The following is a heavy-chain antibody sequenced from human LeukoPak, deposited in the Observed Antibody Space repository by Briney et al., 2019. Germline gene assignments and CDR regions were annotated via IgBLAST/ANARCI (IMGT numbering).Heavy chain of an antibody. CDR3: ARVTGYSNWFDP. Sequence: SVNVSCKASGGTFSSYAISWVRQAPGQGLEWMGGIIPIFGTANYAEKFKGRVTMTTDESTTIVYMELSNLRSEDTAVYYCARVTGYSNWFDPWGQGTLVTVSS. CDR1: GGTFSSYA. V-gene: IGHV1-69*05. CDR2: IIPIFGTA. D-gene: IGHD4-11*01. J-gene: IGHJ5*02.